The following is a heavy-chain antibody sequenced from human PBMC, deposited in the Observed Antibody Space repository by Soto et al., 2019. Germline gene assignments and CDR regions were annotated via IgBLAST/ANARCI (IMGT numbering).Heavy chain of an antibody. CDR1: GGTFSSYT. CDR3: ASEGARAVAGTGAFGY. D-gene: IGHD6-19*01. CDR2: IIPILGIA. J-gene: IGHJ4*02. Sequence: QVQLVQSGAEVKKPGSSVKVSCKASGGTFSSYTISWVRQAPGQGLEWMGRIIPILGIANHAQKFQGRVTIPADKSTSTAYLELGSLRSEDTAVYYCASEGARAVAGTGAFGYWGQGTLVTVSS. V-gene: IGHV1-69*02.